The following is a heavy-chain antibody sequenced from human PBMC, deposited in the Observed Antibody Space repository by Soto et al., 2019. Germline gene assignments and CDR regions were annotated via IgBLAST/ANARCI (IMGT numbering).Heavy chain of an antibody. CDR3: ASLYYDILTGSTLLPGY. D-gene: IGHD3-9*01. CDR1: GGSISSSSYY. Sequence: SETLSRICTVSGGSISSSSYYWGWIRQPPGKGLEWIGSIYYSGSTYYNPSLKSRVTISVDTSKNQFSLKLSSVTAADTAVYYCASLYYDILTGSTLLPGYWGQGTLVTVSS. CDR2: IYYSGST. J-gene: IGHJ4*02. V-gene: IGHV4-39*01.